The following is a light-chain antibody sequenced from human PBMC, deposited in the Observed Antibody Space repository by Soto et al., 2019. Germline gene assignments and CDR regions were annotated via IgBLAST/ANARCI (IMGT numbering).Light chain of an antibody. CDR1: SSDVGTYDL. J-gene: IGLJ1*01. CDR3: CSYADTSTLFV. V-gene: IGLV2-23*02. Sequence: QSVLTQPASVSGSPGGSITISCTGTSSDVGTYDLVSWYQQHPGKAPKLMIYEVSKRPLGVSNRFSGSKSGYTASLTISGLQAEDEGDYYCCSYADTSTLFVFGTGTKVTVL. CDR2: EVS.